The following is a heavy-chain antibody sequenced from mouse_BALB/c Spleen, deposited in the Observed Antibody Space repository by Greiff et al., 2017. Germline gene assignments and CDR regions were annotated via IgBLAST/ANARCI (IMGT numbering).Heavy chain of an antibody. CDR2: IWSGGST. V-gene: IGHV2-2*02. D-gene: IGHD2-4*01. CDR3: ARDYDYGFAY. J-gene: IGHJ3*01. CDR1: GFSLTSYG. Sequence: QVQLQQSGPGLVQPSQSLSITCTVSGFSLTSYGVHWVRQSPGKGLEWLGVIWSGGSTDYNAAFISRLSISKDNSKSQVVFKMNSLQANDTAIYYCARDYDYGFAYWGQGTLVTVSA.